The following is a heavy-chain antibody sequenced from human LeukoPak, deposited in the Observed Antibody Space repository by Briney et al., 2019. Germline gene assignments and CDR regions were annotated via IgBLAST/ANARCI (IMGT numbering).Heavy chain of an antibody. J-gene: IGHJ4*02. D-gene: IGHD3-3*01. V-gene: IGHV3-30*02. Sequence: GGSLRLSCAASGFTFSDSGMHWVRQAPGKGLEWVAFIRYDGSDKYYADSVKGRFTISRDNSKNTLYLQMNSLRPEDTALYYCVRDFEWSFDTWDQGTLVTVSS. CDR2: IRYDGSDK. CDR3: VRDFEWSFDT. CDR1: GFTFSDSG.